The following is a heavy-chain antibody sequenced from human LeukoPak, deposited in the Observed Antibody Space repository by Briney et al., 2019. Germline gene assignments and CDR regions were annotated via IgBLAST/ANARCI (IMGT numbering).Heavy chain of an antibody. D-gene: IGHD1-14*01. CDR3: ARRVHRDGLFYGREFEANRRGYSFDF. J-gene: IGHJ4*02. CDR2: IYPGDSDT. CDR1: GYRFTNYW. V-gene: IGHV5-51*01. Sequence: GESLKISCKASGYRFTNYWIGWVRQMPGKGLEWMGIIYPGDSDTKYSPSFQGRVTLSVDTSVTTAYLQWSSLTASDTAMYYCARRVHRDGLFYGREFEANRRGYSFDFWGQGTLVTVSS.